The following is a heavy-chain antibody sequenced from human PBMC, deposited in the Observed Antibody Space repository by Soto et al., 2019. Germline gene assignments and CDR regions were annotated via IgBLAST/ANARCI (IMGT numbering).Heavy chain of an antibody. D-gene: IGHD3-3*01. CDR1: GGSFSGYY. CDR3: VRFLNDFWSGYGYYYYGMDV. CDR2: INHSGST. Sequence: SETLSLTCAVYGGSFSGYYWSWIRQPPGKGLEWIGEINHSGSTNYDPSLKSRVTISVETSKNQFSLKLSSVTAADTAVYYCVRFLNDFWSGYGYYYYGMDVWGQGTTVTVSS. J-gene: IGHJ6*02. V-gene: IGHV4-34*01.